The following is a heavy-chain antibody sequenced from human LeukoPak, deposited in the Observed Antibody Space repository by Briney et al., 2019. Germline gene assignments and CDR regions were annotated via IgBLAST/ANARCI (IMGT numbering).Heavy chain of an antibody. J-gene: IGHJ5*02. V-gene: IGHV1-18*01. CDR1: GYTFTSYG. D-gene: IGHD2-2*01. CDR2: ISAYNGNT. CDR3: ARVYCSRTSCYNWFDP. Sequence: ASVKVSCKASGYTFTSYGISWVRQAPGQGLEWMGWISAYNGNTNYAQKLQGRVTITADKSTNTAYMELSSLRSEDTAMYYCARVYCSRTSCYNWFDPWGQGTLVTVSS.